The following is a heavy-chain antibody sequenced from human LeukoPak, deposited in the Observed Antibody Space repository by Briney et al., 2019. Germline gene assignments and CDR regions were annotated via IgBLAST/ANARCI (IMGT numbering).Heavy chain of an antibody. CDR2: VYSGGST. J-gene: IGHJ5*02. CDR1: GFTVSANY. D-gene: IGHD2-2*01. V-gene: IGHV3-66*01. Sequence: QPGGSLRLSCAASGFTVSANYMTWVRQAPGKGLEWVSVVYSGGSTYYADSVKGRFTISRDNSKNTLYLQMNSLRAEDTAVYYCARDSVVVPAAWGRWFDPWGQGTLVTVSS. CDR3: ARDSVVVPAAWGRWFDP.